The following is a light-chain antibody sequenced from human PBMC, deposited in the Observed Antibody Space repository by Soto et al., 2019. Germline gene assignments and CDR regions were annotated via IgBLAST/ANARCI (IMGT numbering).Light chain of an antibody. CDR2: GAS. V-gene: IGKV3-20*01. CDR1: QSVRSSY. Sequence: EIVLTQSPGTLSLSPGDRATLSCRASQSVRSSYLAWYQQKPGQAPRLLISGASSRSTGIPDRFSGSGSGPHFTLTISSLEPEDFAVSYCHRYGASPYTFGQGTKLEIK. J-gene: IGKJ2*01. CDR3: HRYGASPYT.